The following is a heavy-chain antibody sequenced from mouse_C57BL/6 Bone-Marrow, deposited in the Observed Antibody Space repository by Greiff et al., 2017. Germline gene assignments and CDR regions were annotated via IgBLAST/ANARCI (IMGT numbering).Heavy chain of an antibody. CDR2: IYPRSGNT. CDR3: ARERRWSYFDY. V-gene: IGHV1-81*01. J-gene: IGHJ2*01. D-gene: IGHD2-3*01. CDR1: GYTFTSSG. Sequence: QVQLKQSGAELARPGASVKLSCKASGYTFTSSGISWVKQRTGQGLEWIGEIYPRSGNTYYNEKFKGKATLTADKSSSTAYMELRSLTSEDSAVYVCARERRWSYFDYWGQGTTLTVSS.